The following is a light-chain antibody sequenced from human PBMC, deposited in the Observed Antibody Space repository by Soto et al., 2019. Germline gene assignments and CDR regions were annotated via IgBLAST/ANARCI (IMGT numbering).Light chain of an antibody. CDR3: AAWDDSLSDVV. CDR1: SSNIGDNY. V-gene: IGLV1-47*01. J-gene: IGLJ2*01. CDR2: RNN. Sequence: QSVLTQPPSASGTPGQRVTISCSGSSSNIGDNYLYWYQQVPGMAPQLLIYRNNQRPSGVPDRFSGSKSGTSASLAISGLRSEDEADYYCAAWDDSLSDVVFGGGTKLTVL.